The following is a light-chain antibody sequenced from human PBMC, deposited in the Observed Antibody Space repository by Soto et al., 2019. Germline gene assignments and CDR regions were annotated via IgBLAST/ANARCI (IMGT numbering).Light chain of an antibody. CDR1: QSISSW. Sequence: DIQMTQSPSTLSASVGDRVTITGRASQSISSWLAWYQQKRGKAPKLMIYKASSLASGVPSRFSGSGSGTEFTLTISSLQPDEFAPYYCLQYNSYQRSFGQGTKVEIK. CDR2: KAS. J-gene: IGKJ1*01. CDR3: LQYNSYQRS. V-gene: IGKV1-5*03.